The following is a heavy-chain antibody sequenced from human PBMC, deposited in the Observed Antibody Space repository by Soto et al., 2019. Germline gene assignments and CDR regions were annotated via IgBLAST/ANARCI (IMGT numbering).Heavy chain of an antibody. CDR3: AKGNNYCDQRRGDSFDL. V-gene: IGHV1-3*01. D-gene: IGHD4-17*01. Sequence: GASVKVSCKASGYNFRSSAMHWVRQAPGQRLEWMGWIDVGNGNTRYSEKFQGRVTITRDTSASTAYVEVSSLRSEDTAVYYCAKGNNYCDQRRGDSFDLWGQGTMVTVSS. J-gene: IGHJ3*01. CDR1: GYNFRSSA. CDR2: IDVGNGNT.